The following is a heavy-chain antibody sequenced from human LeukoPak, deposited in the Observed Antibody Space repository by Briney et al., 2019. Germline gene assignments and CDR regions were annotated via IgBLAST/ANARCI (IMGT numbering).Heavy chain of an antibody. V-gene: IGHV3-30*18. CDR1: GFTFSSYG. J-gene: IGHJ1*01. CDR2: ISYDGSNK. Sequence: GRSLRLSCAASGFTFSSYGMHWVRQAPGKGLEWVAVISYDGSNKYYGDSVKGRFTISRDNSKNTLYLQMNSLRAEDTAVYYCAKDLSGSSGYFQHWGQGTLVTVSS. CDR3: AKDLSGSSGYFQH. D-gene: IGHD6-6*01.